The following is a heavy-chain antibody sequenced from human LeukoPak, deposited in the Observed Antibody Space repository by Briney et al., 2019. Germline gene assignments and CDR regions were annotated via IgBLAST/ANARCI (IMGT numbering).Heavy chain of an antibody. D-gene: IGHD3-3*01. J-gene: IGHJ4*02. CDR2: INPNSGGT. Sequence: EASVKVSCKASGYTFTGYYMHWVRQAPGQGLEWMGWINPNSGGTNYAQKFQGRVTMTRDTSISTAYMELSRLRSDDTAVYYCARVSSYYDFWSGYPAHFAYWGQGTLVTVSS. CDR3: ARVSSYYDFWSGYPAHFAY. V-gene: IGHV1-2*02. CDR1: GYTFTGYY.